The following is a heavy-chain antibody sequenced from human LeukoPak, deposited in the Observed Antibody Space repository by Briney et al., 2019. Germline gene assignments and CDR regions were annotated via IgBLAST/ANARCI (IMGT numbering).Heavy chain of an antibody. V-gene: IGHV1-46*01. CDR2: INPSGGST. Sequence: ASVKVSCKASGYTFSSYYIHWVRQAPGQGLEWMGLINPSGGSTNYAQKFQGRVTMTRDTSTSTVYMELSSLRSEDTAVYHCARGPRITLIRGGQWYHYMDVWGKGTTVTISS. D-gene: IGHD3-10*01. J-gene: IGHJ6*03. CDR3: ARGPRITLIRGGQWYHYMDV. CDR1: GYTFSSYY.